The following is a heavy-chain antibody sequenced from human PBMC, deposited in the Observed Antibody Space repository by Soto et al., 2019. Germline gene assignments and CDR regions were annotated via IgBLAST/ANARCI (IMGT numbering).Heavy chain of an antibody. CDR3: ASLLSPDYYYYCGMDV. V-gene: IGHV1-69*12. CDR2: IIPIFGTA. D-gene: IGHD1-26*01. J-gene: IGHJ6*02. Sequence: QVQLVQSGAEVKKPGSSVKVSCKASGGTFSSYAISWVRQAPGHGLEWMGGIIPIFGTANYAQKFQGRVTINADESTSTAYMELSSLRSEDTAVYYCASLLSPDYYYYCGMDVWGQGTTVTVSS. CDR1: GGTFSSYA.